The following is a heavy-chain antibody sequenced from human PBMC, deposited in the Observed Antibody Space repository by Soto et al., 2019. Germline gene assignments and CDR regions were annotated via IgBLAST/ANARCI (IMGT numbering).Heavy chain of an antibody. CDR2: IFSNDEK. J-gene: IGHJ4*02. D-gene: IGHD4-17*01. CDR3: ARIREDDYEHYFFDH. V-gene: IGHV2-26*01. CDR1: GFSLNNAKMG. Sequence: QVTLKESGPVLVKPTETLTLTCTVSGFSLNNAKMGVSWIRQPPGKALEWLAHIFSNDEKSYSTSLKSSLTISKDTPKSQVVLTMTNMDPVATATYYCARIREDDYEHYFFDHWGQGTLVTVSS.